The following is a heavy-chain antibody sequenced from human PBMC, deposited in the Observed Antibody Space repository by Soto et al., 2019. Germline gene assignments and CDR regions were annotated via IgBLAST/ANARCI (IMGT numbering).Heavy chain of an antibody. CDR3: EQMGYRKRPLGY. Sequence: QITLKESGPTLVKPTQTLTLTCTFSGFSLSTSGVGVGWIRQPPGKALEWLALIYWDDDKRYSSSLKSRLTVTRDPPKNRVFLTEPTMTPVDKGQFHCEQMGYRKRPLGYGGQGSLVPVS. CDR1: GFSLSTSGVG. V-gene: IGHV2-5*02. CDR2: IYWDDDK. J-gene: IGHJ4*02. D-gene: IGHD2-2*03.